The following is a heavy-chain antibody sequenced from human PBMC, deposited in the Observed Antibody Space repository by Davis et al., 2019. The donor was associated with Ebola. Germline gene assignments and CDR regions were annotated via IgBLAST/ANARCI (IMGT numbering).Heavy chain of an antibody. J-gene: IGHJ6*02. CDR2: IIPILGIA. Sequence: SVKVSCKAPGGTFSSYAISWVRQAPGQGLEWMGRIIPILGIANYAQKFQGRVTITAAKSTSTAYMELSSLRSEDTAVYYCARDTLPYSYGLGYYYYGMDVWGQGTTVTVSS. V-gene: IGHV1-69*04. CDR3: ARDTLPYSYGLGYYYYGMDV. CDR1: GGTFSSYA. D-gene: IGHD5-18*01.